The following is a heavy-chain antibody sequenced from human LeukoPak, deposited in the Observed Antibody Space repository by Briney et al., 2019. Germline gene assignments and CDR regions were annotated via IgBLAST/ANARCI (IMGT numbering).Heavy chain of an antibody. V-gene: IGHV4-39*07. CDR1: GGSISSSSYY. J-gene: IGHJ3*02. Sequence: PSESLSLTCTVSGGSISSSSYYWGWIRQPPGKGLEWIGSFYYSGSTYYTPSLKSRVTISVDTSKNQFSLKLSSVTAADTAVYYCARAGREDDAFDIWGQGTMVTVSS. CDR3: ARAGREDDAFDI. CDR2: FYYSGST. D-gene: IGHD1-26*01.